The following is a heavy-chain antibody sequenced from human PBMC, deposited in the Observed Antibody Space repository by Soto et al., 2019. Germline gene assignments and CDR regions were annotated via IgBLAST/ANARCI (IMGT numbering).Heavy chain of an antibody. CDR2: IKSKTDGGTT. V-gene: IGHV3-15*05. CDR3: ITDFEFWEF. CDR1: GFTFSNAW. J-gene: IGHJ4*02. D-gene: IGHD3-10*01. Sequence: GGSLRLSCAASGFTFSNAWMSWVRQAPGKGLEWVGLIKSKTDGGTTDYAAPVKGRFTISRDDSKNTLYLQMNSLNTEDTAVEYWITDFEFWEFWGQGTLVTVSS.